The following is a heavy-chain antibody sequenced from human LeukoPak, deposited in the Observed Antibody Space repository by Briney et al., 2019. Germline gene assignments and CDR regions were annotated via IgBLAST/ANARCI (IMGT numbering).Heavy chain of an antibody. J-gene: IGHJ4*02. V-gene: IGHV1-3*01. CDR3: ARDPYGDYGFDY. CDR1: GYTFTSYA. D-gene: IGHD4-17*01. Sequence: ASVKVSCKASGYTFTSYAMHWVRQAPGQRLEWMGWINAGNGNTKYSQKFQGRVTITRDTSASTAYMELSSLRSEDTAVYYCARDPYGDYGFDYWGQGTLVIVSS. CDR2: INAGNGNT.